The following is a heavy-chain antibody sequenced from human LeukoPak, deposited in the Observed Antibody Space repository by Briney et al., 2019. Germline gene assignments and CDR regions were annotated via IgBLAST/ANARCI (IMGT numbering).Heavy chain of an antibody. Sequence: GGSLRLSCAASGFTFSNAYRNWVRQAPGKGREGVGRIKPKADGETTEYAAPVKDRFSISRDDSKSMMYLQMNSLKTEDTAVYYCITPLPYSAQGGQGTLVTVSS. CDR1: GFTFSNAY. V-gene: IGHV3-15*07. J-gene: IGHJ4*02. D-gene: IGHD2-21*01. CDR3: ITPLPYSAQ. CDR2: IKPKADGETT.